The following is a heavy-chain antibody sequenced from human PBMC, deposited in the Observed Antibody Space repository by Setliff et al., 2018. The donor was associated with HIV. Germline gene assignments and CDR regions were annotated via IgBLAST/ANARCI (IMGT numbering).Heavy chain of an antibody. J-gene: IGHJ4*01. Sequence: PGGSLRLSCAASGFTVSTYYMSWVRQAPGKGLEWVSTIYSGGSTYHADSVKGRFTLSRDTSKNTLYLQMNSLRAEDTAVYYCAKDGISGGAYPPYYSDYWGHGTLVTVSS. V-gene: IGHV3-66*02. CDR1: GFTVSTYY. CDR3: AKDGISGGAYPPYYSDY. D-gene: IGHD2-15*01. CDR2: IYSGGST.